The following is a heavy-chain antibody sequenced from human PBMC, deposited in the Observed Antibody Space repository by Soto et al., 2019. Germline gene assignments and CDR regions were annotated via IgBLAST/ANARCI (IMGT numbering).Heavy chain of an antibody. CDR1: GYTFTSYG. V-gene: IGHV1-18*04. Sequence: QVQLVQSGPDLKRPGASMKVYCKASGYTFTSYGISWVRQAPGQGLEWMAWISPLKGRTQYSQKAQGRVTLSTDTSSITAYMEITTLIVDDTAVYYCAMDYGDRPEYFKHWGQGTLVTVS. CDR2: ISPLKGRT. CDR3: AMDYGDRPEYFKH. J-gene: IGHJ1*01. D-gene: IGHD4-17*01.